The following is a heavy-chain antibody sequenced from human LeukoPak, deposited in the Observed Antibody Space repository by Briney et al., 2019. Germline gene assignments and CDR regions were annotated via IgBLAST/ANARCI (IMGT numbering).Heavy chain of an antibody. CDR2: VYYTGTT. V-gene: IGHV4-59*01. Sequence: SETLSLTCSVSGASITSFYWSWIRRPPGKGLEWIGHVYYTGTTKYNPSLNSRVTISVDTSKNQFSLKLSSVTAADTAVYYCARDWILDYWGQGTLVTVSS. CDR3: ARDWILDY. CDR1: GASITSFY. D-gene: IGHD1-1*01. J-gene: IGHJ4*02.